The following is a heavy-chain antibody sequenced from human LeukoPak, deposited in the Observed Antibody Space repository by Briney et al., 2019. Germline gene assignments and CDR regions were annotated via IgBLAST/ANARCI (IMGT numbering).Heavy chain of an antibody. Sequence: GRSLRLSCAASGFTFSSYAMHWVRQAPGKGLEWVAVISYDGSNKYYADCVKGRFTISRDSSKNTLYLQMNSLRAEDTSVYYCARDWYGSFDPWGQRTLVTVSS. J-gene: IGHJ5*02. CDR2: ISYDGSNK. D-gene: IGHD6-19*01. CDR3: ARDWYGSFDP. CDR1: GFTFSSYA. V-gene: IGHV3-30*04.